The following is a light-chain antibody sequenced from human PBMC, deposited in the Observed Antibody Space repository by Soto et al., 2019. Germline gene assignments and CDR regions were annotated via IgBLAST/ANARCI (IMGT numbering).Light chain of an antibody. J-gene: IGLJ1*01. CDR2: DVS. Sequence: QSALTQPASVSGSPGQSITISCTGTSSDIGGYNYVSWYQQHPGKAPKLMIYDVSNRPSGVSNRSSGSKSGNTASLTISGLQAEDEADFYCTSYTSNSTLVFGTGTKVTVL. CDR1: SSDIGGYNY. V-gene: IGLV2-14*01. CDR3: TSYTSNSTLV.